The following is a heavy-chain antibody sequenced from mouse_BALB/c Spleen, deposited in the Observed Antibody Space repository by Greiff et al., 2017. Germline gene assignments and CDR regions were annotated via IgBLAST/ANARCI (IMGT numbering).Heavy chain of an antibody. J-gene: IGHJ4*01. CDR1: GFTFSSYG. CDR2: ISSGGSYT. Sequence: DVQLQESGGDLVKPGGSLKLSCAASGFTFSSYGMSWVRQTPDKRLEWVATISSGGSYTYYPDSVKGRFTISRDNAKNTLYLQMSSLKSEDTAMYYCARHEEGDYWGQGTSVTVSS. CDR3: ARHEEGDY. V-gene: IGHV5-6*01.